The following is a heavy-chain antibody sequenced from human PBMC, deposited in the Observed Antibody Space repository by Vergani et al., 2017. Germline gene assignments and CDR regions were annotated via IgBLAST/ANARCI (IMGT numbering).Heavy chain of an antibody. V-gene: IGHV2-70*01. J-gene: IGHJ5*02. CDR1: GFSLSTSGMC. Sequence: QVTLRESGPALVKPTQTLTLTCTFSGFSLSTSGMCVSWIRQPPGKALEWLALIDWDDDKYYSTSLKTRLTISKDTSKNKVVLTMTNMDPVATATYYCARTTYHSGNRNWFDPWGQGTLVTVSS. D-gene: IGHD1-26*01. CDR3: ARTTYHSGNRNWFDP. CDR2: IDWDDDK.